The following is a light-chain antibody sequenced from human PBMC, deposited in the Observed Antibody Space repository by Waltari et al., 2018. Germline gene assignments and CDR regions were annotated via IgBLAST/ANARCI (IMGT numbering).Light chain of an antibody. CDR3: CQGTHWPRT. J-gene: IGKJ1*01. Sequence: DVVMTQSPLSVPVTLGKPASISCRSSQSLVHSDGNTYLTWFQQRPGQSPRRLIYKVSKRGSGVPDRFSGSGAGADVTLKINRGEAEDVGVYYCCQGTHWPRTFGQGTKVQIK. CDR2: KVS. CDR1: QSLVHSDGNTY. V-gene: IGKV2-30*02.